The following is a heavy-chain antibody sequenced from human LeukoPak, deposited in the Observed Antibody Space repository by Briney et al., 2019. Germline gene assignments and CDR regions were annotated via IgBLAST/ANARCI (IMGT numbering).Heavy chain of an antibody. D-gene: IGHD2-2*01. CDR3: ARAVRSNIVVVPAIFDY. Sequence: PSETLSLTCTVSGGSISSGGYYWGWIRQPPGKGLEWIGNIYYSGSTYDNPSLKSRVTISVDRSKNQFSLKLSSVTAADTAVYYCARAVRSNIVVVPAIFDYWGQGTLVTVSS. CDR2: IYYSGST. CDR1: GGSISSGGYY. V-gene: IGHV4-39*07. J-gene: IGHJ4*02.